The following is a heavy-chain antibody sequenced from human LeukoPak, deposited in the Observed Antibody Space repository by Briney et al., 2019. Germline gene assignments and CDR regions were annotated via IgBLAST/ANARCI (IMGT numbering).Heavy chain of an antibody. Sequence: SETLSLTCTVSGDSITDDYYTWIRQPAGKGLEWIERIHSGGTTNYNPSLMSRVTLSIDKSKKYISLILTSVTAADTALYYCARDNGSGYTKGYEHYYYYLDVWGKGTTVTVSS. CDR2: IHSGGTT. CDR3: ARDNGSGYTKGYEHYYYYLDV. CDR1: GDSITDDY. V-gene: IGHV4-4*07. D-gene: IGHD3-3*02. J-gene: IGHJ6*03.